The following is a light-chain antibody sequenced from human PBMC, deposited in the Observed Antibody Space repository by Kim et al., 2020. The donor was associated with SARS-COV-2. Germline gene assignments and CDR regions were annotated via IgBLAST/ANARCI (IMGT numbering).Light chain of an antibody. V-gene: IGKV1-27*01. CDR2: AAS. Sequence: AYVGDRVTITCRASQGISNYLAWYQQKPGKVPELLIFAASALRSGVPSRFSGSGSGTDFTLTTTSLQPEDVAGYYCQQSKGAPWTFGHGSKVEIK. CDR1: QGISNY. J-gene: IGKJ1*01. CDR3: QQSKGAPWT.